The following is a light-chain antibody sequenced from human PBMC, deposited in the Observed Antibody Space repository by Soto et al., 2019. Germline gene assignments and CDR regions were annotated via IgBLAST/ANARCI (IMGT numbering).Light chain of an antibody. CDR2: GNS. Sequence: QSVLTQPPSVSGAPGQRVTISCTGSSSNIGAGYDVHWYQQLPGTAPKLLIYGNSNRPSGVPDRFSGSKSGTSASLAITVLQAEDEAEYYCQSYDSSLSGWDVVFGGGTKLTVL. CDR3: QSYDSSLSGWDVV. J-gene: IGLJ2*01. V-gene: IGLV1-40*01. CDR1: SSNIGAGYD.